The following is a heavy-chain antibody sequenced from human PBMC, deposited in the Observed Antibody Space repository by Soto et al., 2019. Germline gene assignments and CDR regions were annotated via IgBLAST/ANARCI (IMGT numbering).Heavy chain of an antibody. CDR3: GREMTDPFHWYFDL. D-gene: IGHD2-21*02. J-gene: IGHJ2*01. CDR2: IGRGGDT. CDR1: GSSFRTYD. V-gene: IGHV3-13*01. Sequence: PGGSLRLSCAASGSSFRTYDMHWVRQAPGKGLEWVSAIGRGGDTYYPGSVKGRFTISRENAKNSLYLQMNSLGAGDTAVDYCGREMTDPFHWYFDLWGRGTLVSISS.